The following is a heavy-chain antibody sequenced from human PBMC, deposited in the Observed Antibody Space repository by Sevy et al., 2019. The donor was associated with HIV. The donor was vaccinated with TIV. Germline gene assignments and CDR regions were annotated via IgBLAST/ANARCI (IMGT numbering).Heavy chain of an antibody. D-gene: IGHD4-17*01. CDR1: GFTFGSFG. Sequence: GGSLRLSCAASGFTFGSFGMHWVRQAPGKGLEWLAVIWFDGSNTYYADSVRGRFTISRDIAKNTLHLQMNSLRAEYTAVYYCARDLEFYDHGDYGPAFMPDFWGHGTLVTVSS. CDR2: IWFDGSNT. CDR3: ARDLEFYDHGDYGPAFMPDF. J-gene: IGHJ4*01. V-gene: IGHV3-33*01.